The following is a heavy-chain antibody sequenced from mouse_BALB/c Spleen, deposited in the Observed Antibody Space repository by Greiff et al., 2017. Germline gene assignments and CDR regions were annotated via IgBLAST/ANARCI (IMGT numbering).Heavy chain of an antibody. CDR2: ISSGGGST. CDR3: ARPNYRYEYFDV. D-gene: IGHD2-14*01. J-gene: IGHJ1*01. CDR1: GFAFSSYD. Sequence: EVQVVESGGGLVKPGGSLKLSCAASGFAFSSYDMSWVRQTPEKRLEWVAYISSGGGSTYYPDTVKGRFTISRDNAKNTLYLQMSSLKSEDTAMYYCARPNYRYEYFDVWGAGTTVTVSS. V-gene: IGHV5-12-1*01.